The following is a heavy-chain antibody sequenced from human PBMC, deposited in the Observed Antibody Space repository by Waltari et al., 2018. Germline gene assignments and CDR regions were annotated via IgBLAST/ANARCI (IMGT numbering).Heavy chain of an antibody. D-gene: IGHD3-10*01. CDR2: IYYSGST. CDR3: ARDGYFGSEVSGAFDI. CDR1: AGSIHRYY. V-gene: IGHV4-59*01. J-gene: IGHJ3*02. Sequence: QVQLQESGPGLVKPSETLSLTCPVSAGSIHRYYRSWIRQPPGKGLEWIGYIYYSGSTNYNPSLKSRVTISVDTSKNQFSLRLRSVTAADTAVYYCARDGYFGSEVSGAFDIWGQGTMVTVSS.